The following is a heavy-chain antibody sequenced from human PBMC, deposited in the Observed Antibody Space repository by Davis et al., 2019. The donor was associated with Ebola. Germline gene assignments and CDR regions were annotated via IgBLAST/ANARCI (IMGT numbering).Heavy chain of an antibody. D-gene: IGHD2-2*01. J-gene: IGHJ5*02. CDR1: GFTFSSYS. CDR2: ISSSSSTI. V-gene: IGHV3-48*02. Sequence: GGSLRLSCAASGFTFSSYSMNWVRQAPGKGLEWVSYISSSSSTIYYADSVKGRFTISRDNAKNTLYLQMNSLRDEDTAVYYCARGGDCSRTNCDNWFDPWGQGTLVTVSS. CDR3: ARGGDCSRTNCDNWFDP.